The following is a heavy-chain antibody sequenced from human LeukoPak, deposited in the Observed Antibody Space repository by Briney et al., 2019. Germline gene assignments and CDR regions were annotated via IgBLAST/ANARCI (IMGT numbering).Heavy chain of an antibody. J-gene: IGHJ6*03. CDR2: IKQDGSEK. CDR3: ARDHYEPRDGYNNYYYYYYMDV. D-gene: IGHD5-24*01. Sequence: PGGSLRLSCAASGFTFSSYWMSWVRQAPGKGLEWVANIKQDGSEKYYVDSVKGRFTISRDNAKNSLYLQMNSLRAEDTAVYYCARDHYEPRDGYNNYYYYYYMDVWGKGTTVTVSS. CDR1: GFTFSSYW. V-gene: IGHV3-7*01.